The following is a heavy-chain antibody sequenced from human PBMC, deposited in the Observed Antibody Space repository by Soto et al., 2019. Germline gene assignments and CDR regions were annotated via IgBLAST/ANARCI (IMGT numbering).Heavy chain of an antibody. J-gene: IGHJ2*01. D-gene: IGHD3-3*01. CDR1: GFTFSSYE. CDR2: ISSSGSTI. V-gene: IGHV3-48*03. Sequence: LRLSCAASGFTFSSYEMNWVRQAPGKGLEWVSYISSSGSTIYYADSVKGRFTISRDNAKNSLYLQMNSLRAEDTAVYYCARVRGGDYDFWSGYYGWYFDLWGRGTLVTVS. CDR3: ARVRGGDYDFWSGYYGWYFDL.